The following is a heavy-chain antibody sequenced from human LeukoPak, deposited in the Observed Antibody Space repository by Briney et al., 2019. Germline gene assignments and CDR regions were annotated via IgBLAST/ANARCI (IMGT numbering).Heavy chain of an antibody. V-gene: IGHV3-48*03. J-gene: IGHJ4*02. CDR2: ISSSGSTI. D-gene: IGHD2-15*01. CDR1: GFTFSSYE. CDR3: ARISGYCSGSSCYYYFDY. Sequence: GGSLRLSCAASGFTFSSYEMNWVRQAPGKGLEWVSYISSSGSTIYYADSVKGRFTISRDNAKNSLYLQMNSLRAEDTAVYYCARISGYCSGSSCYYYFDYWGQGTLVTVSS.